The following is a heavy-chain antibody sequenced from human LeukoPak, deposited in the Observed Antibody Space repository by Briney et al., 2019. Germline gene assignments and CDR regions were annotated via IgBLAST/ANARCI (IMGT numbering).Heavy chain of an antibody. V-gene: IGHV4-34*01. CDR1: GGSFSGYY. D-gene: IGHD2-2*01. Sequence: SETLSLTGAVYGGSFSGYYWSWLRQPPGKGLEWIGEINHSGSTNYNPSLKRRVTISVDTSKNQFSLKLRSVTAADTSVYYCARGIVLVPAAKEYFDLWGRGTLVTVSS. CDR3: ARGIVLVPAAKEYFDL. CDR2: INHSGST. J-gene: IGHJ2*01.